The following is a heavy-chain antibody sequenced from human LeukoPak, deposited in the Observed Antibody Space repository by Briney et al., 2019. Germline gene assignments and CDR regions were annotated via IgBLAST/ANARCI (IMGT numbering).Heavy chain of an antibody. J-gene: IGHJ4*02. V-gene: IGHV1-69*13. CDR1: GGTFISYA. Sequence: SVKVSCKASGGTFISYAISWVRQAPGQGLEWMGGNIPIFGTANYAQKFQGRVTITADESTSTAYMELSSLRSEDTAVYYCARAIETYGSGTYYFDYWGQGTLVTVSS. D-gene: IGHD3-10*01. CDR2: NIPIFGTA. CDR3: ARAIETYGSGTYYFDY.